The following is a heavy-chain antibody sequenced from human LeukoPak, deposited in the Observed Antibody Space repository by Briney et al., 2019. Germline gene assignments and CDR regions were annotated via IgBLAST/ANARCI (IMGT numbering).Heavy chain of an antibody. CDR2: VDPEDGET. J-gene: IGHJ4*02. D-gene: IGHD3-22*01. CDR1: GYTFTDYY. V-gene: IGHV1-69-2*01. Sequence: ASVKVSCKVSGYTFTDYYMHWVQQAPGKGLEWMGLVDPEDGETIYAEKFQGRVTITADTSTDTAYMELSSLRSEDTAVYYCAPLSPGGGYYDSSGSPRDPDYWGQGTLVTVSS. CDR3: APLSPGGGYYDSSGSPRDPDY.